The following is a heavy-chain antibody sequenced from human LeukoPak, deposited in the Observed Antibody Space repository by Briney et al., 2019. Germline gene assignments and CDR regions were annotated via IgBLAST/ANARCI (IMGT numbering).Heavy chain of an antibody. CDR1: GGSISSYY. CDR2: IYYSGST. CDR3: ARAGGYSYGNIDY. V-gene: IGHV4-59*01. Sequence: PSGTLSLTCTVSGGSISSYYWSWIRQPPGKGLEWIGYIYYSGSTNYNPSLKSRVTISVDTSKNQFYPKLSSVTAADTAIYYCARAGGYSYGNIDYWGQGTLVTVSS. D-gene: IGHD5-18*01. J-gene: IGHJ4*02.